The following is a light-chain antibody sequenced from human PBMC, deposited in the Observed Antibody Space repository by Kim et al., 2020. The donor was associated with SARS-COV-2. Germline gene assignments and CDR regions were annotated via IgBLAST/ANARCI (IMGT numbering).Light chain of an antibody. V-gene: IGKV4-1*01. Sequence: SPTLNCNSSQTGLYTSHNKNYLAWYQQKPGQAPKLLIYWASIRESGVSDRFSGSGSDTDLTLTISSLQAEDVAVYYCQQYYSTPPSFGQGTKLEI. CDR3: QQYYSTPPS. CDR1: QTGLYTSHNKNY. J-gene: IGKJ2*03. CDR2: WAS.